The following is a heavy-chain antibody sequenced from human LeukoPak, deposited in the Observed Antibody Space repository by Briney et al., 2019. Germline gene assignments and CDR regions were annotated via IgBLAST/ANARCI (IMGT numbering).Heavy chain of an antibody. J-gene: IGHJ1*01. D-gene: IGHD4-23*01. CDR2: TNTDGSST. V-gene: IGHV3-74*03. CDR3: YGANAEH. CDR1: GFTFSSYW. Sequence: GGSLRLSCAASGFTFSSYWMHWVRQAPGKGPVWVSGTNTDGSSTMYADSVKGRFTIARDNAKNTLYLQMNSLRAEDTAVYYCYGANAEHWGQGTLVTVSS.